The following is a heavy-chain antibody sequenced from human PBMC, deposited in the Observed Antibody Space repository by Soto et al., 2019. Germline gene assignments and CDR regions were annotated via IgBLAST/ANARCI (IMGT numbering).Heavy chain of an antibody. D-gene: IGHD7-27*01. CDR3: ARGTGDQHAFAI. V-gene: IGHV3-48*01. J-gene: IGHJ3*02. CDR2: ISSSSSTI. CDR1: GFTFSSYS. Sequence: EVQLVESGGGLVQPGGSLRLSCAASGFTFSSYSMNWVRQAPGKGLEWVSYISSSSSTIYYADSVKGRFTISRDNAKNALYLEMNSLRAEDTAVYYCARGTGDQHAFAIWGQGTMVTVSS.